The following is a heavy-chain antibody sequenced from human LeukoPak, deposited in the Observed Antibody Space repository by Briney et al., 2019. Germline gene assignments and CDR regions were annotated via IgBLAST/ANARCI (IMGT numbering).Heavy chain of an antibody. D-gene: IGHD3-10*01. V-gene: IGHV4-31*03. J-gene: IGHJ5*02. CDR2: IYYSGST. CDR3: AREAGYGSGSNYSWFDP. Sequence: PSETLSLTCTVSGGSISSGGYYWSWIRQHPGKGLEWIGYIYYSGSTYYNPSLKSRVTISVDTSKNQFSLKLSSVTAADTAVYYCAREAGYGSGSNYSWFDPWGQGTLVTVSS. CDR1: GGSISSGGYY.